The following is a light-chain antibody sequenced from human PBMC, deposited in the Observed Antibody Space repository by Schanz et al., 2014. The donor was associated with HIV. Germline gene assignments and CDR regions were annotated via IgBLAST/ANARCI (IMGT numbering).Light chain of an antibody. V-gene: IGLV2-14*03. CDR3: GSCSTTNTCT. CDR2: DVS. Sequence: QSALTQPASVSGSPGQSISISCTGTSGDVGSYNYVSWYQQHPGKAPKLMIYDVSNRPSGVPVRFFGSKSGNTASLTISGLQTEDEADYYCGSCSTTNTCTFGGGTKLTVL. CDR1: SGDVGSYNY. J-gene: IGLJ3*02.